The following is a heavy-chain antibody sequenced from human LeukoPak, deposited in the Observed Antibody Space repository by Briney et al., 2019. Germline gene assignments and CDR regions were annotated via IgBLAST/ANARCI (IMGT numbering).Heavy chain of an antibody. V-gene: IGHV1-2*02. Sequence: ASVKVSCKASGYTFTGYYMHWVRQAPGQGLEWMGWINPNSGGTNYAQKFQGRVTMTRDTSISTAYMELSRLRPDDTAVYYCARDILKRWYYFDYWGQGTLVTVSS. CDR3: ARDILKRWYYFDY. CDR1: GYTFTGYY. CDR2: INPNSGGT. J-gene: IGHJ4*02. D-gene: IGHD4-23*01.